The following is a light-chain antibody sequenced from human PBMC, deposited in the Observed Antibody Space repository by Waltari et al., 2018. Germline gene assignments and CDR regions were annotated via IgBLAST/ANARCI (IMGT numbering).Light chain of an antibody. CDR3: QQYYTTPRT. J-gene: IGKJ1*01. V-gene: IGKV4-1*01. Sequence: DIVMTQSPDTLAVSLGARATMNCKSSQSILSGSSNKNNLTWLQHKPGQPPKMPIYWASTRKPGFPDRFIGSGSGTDFTLTISSLQTEDVAVYYCQQYYTTPRTFGQGTKVEIK. CDR2: WAS. CDR1: QSILSGSSNKNN.